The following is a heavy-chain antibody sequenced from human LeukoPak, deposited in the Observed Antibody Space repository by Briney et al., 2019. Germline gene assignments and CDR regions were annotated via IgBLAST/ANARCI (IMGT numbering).Heavy chain of an antibody. Sequence: SETLSLTCTDSGGFIRSSSYYWVWVRQPPGKGLEWIGTIYYSGSTYYNPSLKTRVTISVDTSKNQFSLNLSSVTAAATAVYCARSSGMVIHNWFDPWGQGILVTVSS. V-gene: IGHV4-39*01. D-gene: IGHD3-22*01. CDR3: ARSSGMVIHNWFDP. CDR1: GGFIRSSSYY. CDR2: IYYSGST. J-gene: IGHJ5*02.